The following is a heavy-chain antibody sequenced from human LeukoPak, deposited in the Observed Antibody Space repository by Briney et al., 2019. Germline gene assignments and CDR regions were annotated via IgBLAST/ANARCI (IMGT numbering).Heavy chain of an antibody. CDR2: LYSDGNT. V-gene: IGHV3-53*01. D-gene: IGHD1-14*01. Sequence: GGSLRLSCAASGFTVITNDMTWVRQAPGKGLEWVSVLYSDGNTKYTDSVQGRFTISRDKSKNTLYLEMNSLSPDDTAVYYCARGVEPLAANTLAYWGQGTLVTVSS. CDR1: GFTVITND. J-gene: IGHJ4*02. CDR3: ARGVEPLAANTLAY.